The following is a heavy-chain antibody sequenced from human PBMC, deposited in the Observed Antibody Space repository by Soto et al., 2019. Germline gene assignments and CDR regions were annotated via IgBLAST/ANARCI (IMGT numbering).Heavy chain of an antibody. J-gene: IGHJ4*02. D-gene: IGHD5-18*01. Sequence: SGPTLVNPTQTLTLTCTFSGFSLNTNGMCVSWIRQPPGKALEWLARIDWDDDKYYSTSLKTRLTISKDTSKNQVVLTMTNMDPVDTATYYCARMKRGYSYGLDYWGQGTLVTVSS. V-gene: IGHV2-70*11. CDR2: IDWDDDK. CDR3: ARMKRGYSYGLDY. CDR1: GFSLNTNGMC.